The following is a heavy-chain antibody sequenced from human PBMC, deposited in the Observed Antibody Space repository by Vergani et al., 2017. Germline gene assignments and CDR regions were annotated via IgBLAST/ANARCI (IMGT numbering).Heavy chain of an antibody. Sequence: QITLKESGPTLVKPTQTLTLTCTSSGFSLSTSGVGLGWIRQPPGMALEWLVLIYWDDDKRYSPSLKSRLTITNDTSKNQLVLTMTNMDPVDTATYYCAHIQGSFAMACCWGQGTLVTVSS. CDR1: GFSLSTSGVG. V-gene: IGHV2-5*02. CDR3: AHIQGSFAMACC. CDR2: IYWDDDK. D-gene: IGHD3-10*01. J-gene: IGHJ4*02.